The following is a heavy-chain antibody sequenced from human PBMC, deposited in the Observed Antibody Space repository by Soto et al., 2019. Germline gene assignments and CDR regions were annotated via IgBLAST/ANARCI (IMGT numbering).Heavy chain of an antibody. CDR3: AKGWGDY. CDR2: ISSSGGST. V-gene: IGHV3-23*01. Sequence: EVQLLESGGGLVQPGGSLRLSCAASGFTFSSYTMSWVRQGPGKGLEWVSGISSSGGSTVYADSVKGRLTISRDNFKNTLYLQMNILRAEDTAVYYCAKGWGDYWGQGTPVTVSS. J-gene: IGHJ4*02. D-gene: IGHD7-27*01. CDR1: GFTFSSYT.